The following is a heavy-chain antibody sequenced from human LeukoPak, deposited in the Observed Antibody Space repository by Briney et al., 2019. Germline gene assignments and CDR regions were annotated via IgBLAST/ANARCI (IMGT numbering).Heavy chain of an antibody. V-gene: IGHV3-21*01. CDR2: ISSHSRDI. CDR3: ARDDRDISSFRFDY. J-gene: IGHJ4*01. D-gene: IGHD6-6*01. Sequence: GGSLRLSCAASGFTFSSYSMNWVRQALGRGLERVSSISSHSRDIYYADSVKGRFTISRDNAKNSLHPQMNSLRAEDTAVYYCARDDRDISSFRFDYWGHGILVTVSS. CDR1: GFTFSSYS.